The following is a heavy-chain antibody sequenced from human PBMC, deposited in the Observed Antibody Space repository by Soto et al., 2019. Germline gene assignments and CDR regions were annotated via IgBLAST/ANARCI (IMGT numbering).Heavy chain of an antibody. Sequence: SETLSLTCAVSGGSISSTNWWSWVRQSPGKGLEWIGEIYHNGSPDYNPSLKSRVTISVDKSKNHVFLKLTSGTAADTAMYFCGRWLGTSYGMDVWGQGTAVTVSS. J-gene: IGHJ6*02. V-gene: IGHV4-4*02. CDR1: GGSISSTNW. CDR2: IYHNGSP. CDR3: GRWLGTSYGMDV. D-gene: IGHD3-10*01.